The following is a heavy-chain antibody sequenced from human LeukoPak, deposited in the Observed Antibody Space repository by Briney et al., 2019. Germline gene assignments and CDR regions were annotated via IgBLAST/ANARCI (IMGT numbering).Heavy chain of an antibody. J-gene: IGHJ3*02. CDR2: ISSSSSYI. CDR1: GFTFSSYS. Sequence: GGSLRLSCAASGFTFSSYSMNWVRQAPGKGLEWVSSISSSSSYIYYADSVKGRFTISRDNSKNTLYLQMNSLRAEDTAVYYCARALRAYFDSSEGAFDIWGQGTMVTVSS. D-gene: IGHD3-22*01. V-gene: IGHV3-21*04. CDR3: ARALRAYFDSSEGAFDI.